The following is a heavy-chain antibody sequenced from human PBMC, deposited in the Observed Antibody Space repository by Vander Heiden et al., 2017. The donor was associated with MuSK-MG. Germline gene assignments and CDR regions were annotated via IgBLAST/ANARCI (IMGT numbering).Heavy chain of an antibody. V-gene: IGHV3-23*01. Sequence: EVHLLASGGGLVQPGGSLRLSCVGSGFTFGNNAMTWVRQGPGKGLEWVSTIADDGGSTDYADSVKGRFTISRDKAQNMVYLQMDSLRVDDAAVYFCAKGMSGLRYYVNFYRDGWGTGTTGTGSS. CDR3: AKGMSGLRYYVNFYRDG. CDR2: IADDGGST. CDR1: GFTFGNNA. D-gene: IGHD3-10*02. J-gene: IGHJ6*03.